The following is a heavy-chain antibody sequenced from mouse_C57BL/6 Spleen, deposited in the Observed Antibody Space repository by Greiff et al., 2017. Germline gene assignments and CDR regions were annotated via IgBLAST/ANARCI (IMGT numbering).Heavy chain of an antibody. J-gene: IGHJ4*01. V-gene: IGHV1-53*01. D-gene: IGHD1-1*01. Sequence: VQLQQPGTELVKPGASVKLSCKASGYTFTSYWMHWVKQRPGQGLEWIGNINPSNGGTNYNEKFKSKATLTVDKSSSTAYMQLSSLTSEDSAVYYCARGGTTVVASRARDYWGQGTSVTVSS. CDR1: GYTFTSYW. CDR3: ARGGTTVVASRARDY. CDR2: INPSNGGT.